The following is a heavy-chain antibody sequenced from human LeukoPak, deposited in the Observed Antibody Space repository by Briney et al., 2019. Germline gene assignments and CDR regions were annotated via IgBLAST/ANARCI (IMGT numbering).Heavy chain of an antibody. J-gene: IGHJ6*02. V-gene: IGHV3-7*01. CDR1: GFTFSSYW. CDR3: ARLSLKAAAGLGRYYYYGMDV. Sequence: GGSLRLSCATSGFTFSSYWMSWVRQAPGKGLEWVANIKQDGSEKYYVDSVKGRFTISRDNAKNSLYLQMNSLRAEDTAVYYCARLSLKAAAGLGRYYYYGMDVWGQGTTVTVSS. CDR2: IKQDGSEK. D-gene: IGHD6-13*01.